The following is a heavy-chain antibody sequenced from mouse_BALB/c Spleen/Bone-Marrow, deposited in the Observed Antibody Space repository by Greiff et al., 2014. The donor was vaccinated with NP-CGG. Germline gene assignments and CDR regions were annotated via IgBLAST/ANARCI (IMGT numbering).Heavy chain of an antibody. CDR3: ARGVPMDY. V-gene: IGHV1-80*01. CDR1: GYAFSSYW. CDR2: IYPGDGDT. J-gene: IGHJ4*01. Sequence: VHLQQSGAELVRPGSSVKISCKASGYAFSSYWMNWVKQRPGQGLEWIGQIYPGDGDTNYNGKFKGKATLTADKSSSTAYMQLSSLTSEDSAVYFCARGVPMDYWGQGTSVTVSS.